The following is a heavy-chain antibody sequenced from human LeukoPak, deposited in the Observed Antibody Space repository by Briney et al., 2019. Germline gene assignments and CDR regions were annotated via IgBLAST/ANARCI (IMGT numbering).Heavy chain of an antibody. D-gene: IGHD6-13*01. V-gene: IGHV3-23*01. CDR1: GFTFTTYA. CDR3: AKDGGIAAAGTFDY. J-gene: IGHJ4*02. Sequence: GGSLRLSCAASGFTFTTYAMSWVRQAPGKGLEWVSAVSGNGGSTYYADSVKGRFTISRDNSKNTLYLQMNSLRAEDTAVYYCAKDGGIAAAGTFDYWGQGTLVTVSS. CDR2: VSGNGGST.